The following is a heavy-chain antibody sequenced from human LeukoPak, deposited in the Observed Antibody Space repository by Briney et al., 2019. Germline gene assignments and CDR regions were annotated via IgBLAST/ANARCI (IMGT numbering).Heavy chain of an antibody. CDR3: AHTIYANGGPYHFDY. J-gene: IGHJ4*02. D-gene: IGHD2-8*01. V-gene: IGHV2-5*01. CDR1: GFSLSTTGEG. Sequence: EESGPTLVGPTQTFPLTCTFSGFSLSTTGEGVGWIRQPPGKALEWLAVIYWNGDNYYSPSLKSRLTITKDTSKNHVVLTMTNMVPVDTATYYCAHTIYANGGPYHFDYWGQGTLVTVSS. CDR2: IYWNGDN.